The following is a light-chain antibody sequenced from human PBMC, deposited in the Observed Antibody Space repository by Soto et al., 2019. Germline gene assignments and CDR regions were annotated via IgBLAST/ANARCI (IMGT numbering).Light chain of an antibody. CDR1: QGISSY. CDR3: QQLYSYPIT. J-gene: IGKJ5*01. CDR2: DAY. Sequence: DIQLTQSPSFLSASVGDRVTITCRASQGISSYLAWYQQEPGKAPKLLIYDAYKLQSGVPSRFSGSGSGTEFTLTITSLQPEDSATYYCQQLYSYPITFGQGTRLEIK. V-gene: IGKV1-9*01.